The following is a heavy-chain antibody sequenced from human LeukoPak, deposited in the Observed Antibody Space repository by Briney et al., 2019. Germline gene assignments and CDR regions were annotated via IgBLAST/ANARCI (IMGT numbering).Heavy chain of an antibody. D-gene: IGHD2-8*01. Sequence: SETLSLTCTVSGGSISSYYWSWIRQPPGKGLEWIGYIYYSGSTNYNPSLKSRVTISVDTSKNQFSLKLSSVTAADTAVYYCARASRDGPRIWFGPWGQGTLVTVSS. V-gene: IGHV4-59*01. CDR1: GGSISSYY. J-gene: IGHJ5*02. CDR3: ARASRDGPRIWFGP. CDR2: IYYSGST.